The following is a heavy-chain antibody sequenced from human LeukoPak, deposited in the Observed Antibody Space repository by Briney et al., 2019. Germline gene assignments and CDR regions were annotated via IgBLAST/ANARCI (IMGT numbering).Heavy chain of an antibody. CDR2: IIPIFGTA. Sequence: SVKVSCKASGGTFGSYAISWVRQAPGQGLEWMGGIIPIFGTANYAQKFQGRVTITTDESTSTAYMELSSLRSEDTAVYYCARAGFSALDAFDIWGQGTMVTVSS. CDR3: ARAGFSALDAFDI. D-gene: IGHD3-3*02. CDR1: GGTFGSYA. J-gene: IGHJ3*02. V-gene: IGHV1-69*05.